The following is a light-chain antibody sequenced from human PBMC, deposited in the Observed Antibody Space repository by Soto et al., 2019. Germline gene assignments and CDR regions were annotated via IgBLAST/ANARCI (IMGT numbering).Light chain of an antibody. CDR1: SSDVGGYNY. CDR2: DVS. V-gene: IGLV2-14*01. J-gene: IGLJ1*01. Sequence: QSALTQPASVSGSPGQSITISCTGTSSDVGGYNYVSWYQQHPGKAPKLMIYDVSNRPSGVSNRFSGSKSGNTASLTISGLQAEDEADYYCTSYTSSSTRVFRTGTKVPGL. CDR3: TSYTSSSTRV.